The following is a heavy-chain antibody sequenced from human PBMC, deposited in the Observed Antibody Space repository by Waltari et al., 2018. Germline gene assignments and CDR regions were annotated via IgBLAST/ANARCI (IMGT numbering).Heavy chain of an antibody. CDR3: ARETRSRTGTGFEDWFDP. Sequence: QVQLQESGPGLVKPSETLSLTCAVSVYSISSGYYWGWIRQPPGQGLEWLGSIYHSGSTNDNRSLKRRVTISGDTAKNQVSLKLSSVTAADTAVYYCARETRSRTGTGFEDWFDPWGQGTLVTVSS. V-gene: IGHV4-38-2*02. CDR2: IYHSGST. J-gene: IGHJ5*02. CDR1: VYSISSGYY. D-gene: IGHD1-7*01.